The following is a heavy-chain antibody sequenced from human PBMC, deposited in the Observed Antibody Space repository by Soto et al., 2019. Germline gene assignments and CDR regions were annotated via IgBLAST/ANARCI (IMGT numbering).Heavy chain of an antibody. CDR3: ARGATIFGVAAYSYYEMEV. CDR2: IVPAFGTP. V-gene: IGHV1-69*01. CDR1: GGTFSNYA. D-gene: IGHD3-3*01. Sequence: QVQLVQSGAEVKKPGSSVKVSCRASGGTFSNYAISWVRQAPGQGLEWMGGIVPAFGTPHYAQNLQRRITITADDSTTTVYVDLSSLRSEDTAVYYCARGATIFGVAAYSYYEMEVWGQGTTVTVSS. J-gene: IGHJ6*02.